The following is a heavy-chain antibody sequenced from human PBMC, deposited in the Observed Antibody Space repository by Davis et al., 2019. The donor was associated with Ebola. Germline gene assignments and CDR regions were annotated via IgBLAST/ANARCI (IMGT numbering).Heavy chain of an antibody. V-gene: IGHV6-1*01. CDR3: SRGWLRTGFDV. CDR1: GDSVSINSGG. CDR2: TYYTSKWYN. J-gene: IGHJ6*04. Sequence: HSQTLSLTCAISGDSVSINSGGWNWIRQSPSGGLEWLGRTYYTSKWYNDYAESVKSRITINTDTSKNQFSLHLSSMTPEDTALYYCSRGWLRTGFDVWGEGTTVTVSS. D-gene: IGHD5-18*01.